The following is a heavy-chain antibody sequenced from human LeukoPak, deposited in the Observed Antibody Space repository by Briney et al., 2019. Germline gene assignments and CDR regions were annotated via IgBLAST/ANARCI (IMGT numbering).Heavy chain of an antibody. J-gene: IGHJ3*01. CDR2: INPNSGGT. V-gene: IGHV1-2*02. CDR1: GYTFTGYY. Sequence: ASVKVSCKASGYTFTGYYMHWVRQAPGQGLEWMGWINPNSGGTNYAQKFQGRVTMTRDTSISTAYMELSRLRSDDTAVYYCARDQYRSNYAFDLWGQGTMVTVSS. D-gene: IGHD2-2*02. CDR3: ARDQYRSNYAFDL.